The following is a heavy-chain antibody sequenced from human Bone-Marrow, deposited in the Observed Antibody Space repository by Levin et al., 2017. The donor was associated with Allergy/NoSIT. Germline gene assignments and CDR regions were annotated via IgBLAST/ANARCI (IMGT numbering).Heavy chain of an antibody. J-gene: IGHJ4*02. Sequence: ASVKVSCKASGYSISNYAMNWVRQVPGQGLEWMGWINTNTGDPTSAQRFTGRFVFSLDTSVSTAYLQISSLRTEDTAVYYCTRDSPGWSVSSPPIDYWGQGTLVTVSS. CDR3: TRDSPGWSVSSPPIDY. D-gene: IGHD3-3*01. CDR2: INTNTGDP. V-gene: IGHV7-4-1*02. CDR1: GYSISNYA.